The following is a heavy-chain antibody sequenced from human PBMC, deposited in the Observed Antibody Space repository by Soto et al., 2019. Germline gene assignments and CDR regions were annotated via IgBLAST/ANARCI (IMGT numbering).Heavy chain of an antibody. CDR3: AREQALYYGMDV. V-gene: IGHV1-69*06. Sequence: GASVKVSCKASGGTFSSYAISWVRQAPGQGLEWMGGIIPIFGTANYAQKFRGRVTITADKSTSTAYMELSSLRSEDTAVYHCAREQALYYGMDVWGQGTTVTVSS. CDR1: GGTFSSYA. CDR2: IIPIFGTA. J-gene: IGHJ6*02.